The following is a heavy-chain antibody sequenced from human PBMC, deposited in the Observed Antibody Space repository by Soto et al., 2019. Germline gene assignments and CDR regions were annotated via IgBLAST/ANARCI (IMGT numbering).Heavy chain of an antibody. J-gene: IGHJ4*02. CDR1: GASFSTGGYF. V-gene: IGHV4-31*03. CDR3: ARDSSGPGYSYGKFDY. D-gene: IGHD5-18*01. Sequence: PSETLSLTCTVSGASFSTGGYFWTWIRQHPGKGLEWIGNIYYSGMTYYNPSLRGRVSISLDPSESQFSLKLNSVTAADTAVYYCARDSSGPGYSYGKFDYWGQGALVTVSS. CDR2: IYYSGMT.